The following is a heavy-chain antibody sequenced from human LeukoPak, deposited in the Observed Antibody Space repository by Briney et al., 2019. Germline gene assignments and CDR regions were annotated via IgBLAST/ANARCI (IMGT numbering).Heavy chain of an antibody. D-gene: IGHD3-22*01. CDR2: ISAYNGNT. CDR1: GYTFTSYG. V-gene: IGHV1-18*01. Sequence: GASVKVSCEASGYTFTSYGISWVRQAPGQGLEWMGWISAYNGNTNYAQKLQGRVTMTTDTSTSTAYMELRSLRSDDTAVYYCARDDYDSSGSYFDYWGQGTLVTVSS. CDR3: ARDDYDSSGSYFDY. J-gene: IGHJ4*02.